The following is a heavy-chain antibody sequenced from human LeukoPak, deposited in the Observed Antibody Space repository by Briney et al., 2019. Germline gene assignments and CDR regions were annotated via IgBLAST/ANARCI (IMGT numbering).Heavy chain of an antibody. CDR1: GFTFSSYW. V-gene: IGHV3-48*04. CDR3: ARAHILPLDP. Sequence: PGGSLRLSCAASGFTFSSYWMSWVRQAPGKGLEWVSYISSSGSTIYYADSVKGRFTISRDNAKNSLYLQMNSLSAEDTAVYYCARAHILPLDPWGQGTLVTVSS. D-gene: IGHD2-15*01. J-gene: IGHJ5*02. CDR2: ISSSGSTI.